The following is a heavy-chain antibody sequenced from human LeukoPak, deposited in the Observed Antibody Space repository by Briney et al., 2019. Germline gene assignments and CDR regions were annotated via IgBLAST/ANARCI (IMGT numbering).Heavy chain of an antibody. V-gene: IGHV3-48*03. CDR3: ARGVKGYDSSGTYYYYYYMDD. CDR2: ISSSGTTI. J-gene: IGHJ6*03. CDR1: GFTFSSYE. Sequence: GGSLRLSCAASGFTFSSYEMNWVRQAPGKGLEWVSYISSSGTTIYYADSVKGRFTISRDNAKNSLYLQMNSLRAEDTAVYFCARGVKGYDSSGTYYYYYYMDDWGKGTTVTVSS. D-gene: IGHD3-22*01.